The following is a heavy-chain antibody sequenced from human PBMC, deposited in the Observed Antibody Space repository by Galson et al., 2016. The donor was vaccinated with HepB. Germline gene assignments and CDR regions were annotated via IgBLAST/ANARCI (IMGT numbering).Heavy chain of an antibody. J-gene: IGHJ3*01. CDR2: IIPLYGTP. CDR1: GGTFNAYG. D-gene: IGHD2-15*01. V-gene: IGHV1-69*13. CDR3: ARFVSAFDV. Sequence: SVKVSCKASGGTFNAYGISWVRQAPGQGLEWMGGIIPLYGTPDYAQKFQDRVTIAADESTSTFYMELSSLKYEDTAVYYCARFVSAFDVWGQGTMVTVSS.